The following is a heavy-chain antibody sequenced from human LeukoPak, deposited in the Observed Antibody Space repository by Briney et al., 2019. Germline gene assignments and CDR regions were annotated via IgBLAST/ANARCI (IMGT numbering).Heavy chain of an antibody. CDR1: GFTFSSYA. CDR2: ISYDGSNK. Sequence: GGSLRLSCAASGFTFSSYAMSWVRQAPGKGLEWVAVISYDGSNKYYADSVKGRFTISRDNSKNTLYLQMNSLRAEDTAVYYCAKDLAPVYYCGSGSPNWFDPWGQGTLVTVSS. D-gene: IGHD3-10*01. J-gene: IGHJ5*02. CDR3: AKDLAPVYYCGSGSPNWFDP. V-gene: IGHV3-30*18.